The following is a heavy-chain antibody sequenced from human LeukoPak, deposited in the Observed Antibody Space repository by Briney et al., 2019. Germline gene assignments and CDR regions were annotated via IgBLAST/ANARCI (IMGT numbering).Heavy chain of an antibody. CDR1: GFTFSNYW. CDR2: IKQDGSGK. J-gene: IGHJ4*02. Sequence: GGSLRLSRAASGFTFSNYWMSWVRQAPGKGLEWVANIKQDGSGKYYMDSVKGRFTISRDSAKNSLYLQMNSLRVEDMAVYYCARIGSRDGYTVDYWGQGTLVTVSS. V-gene: IGHV3-7*01. D-gene: IGHD5-24*01. CDR3: ARIGSRDGYTVDY.